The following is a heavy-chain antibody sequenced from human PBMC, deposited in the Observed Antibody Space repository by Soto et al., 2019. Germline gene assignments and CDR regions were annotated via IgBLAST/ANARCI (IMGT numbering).Heavy chain of an antibody. J-gene: IGHJ4*02. CDR1: GFTFSSYT. V-gene: IGHV3-23*01. D-gene: IGHD4-17*01. Sequence: EVQLLESGGGLVQPGGSLRLSCAASGFTFSSYTMSWVRQAPGKGLEWVSAISGSGGSTYYADSVKGRFTISRDNSKNTLYLQMNSLRAEDTAVYYCAKDHVYGDYVEYFDYWGQGTLVTVSS. CDR2: ISGSGGST. CDR3: AKDHVYGDYVEYFDY.